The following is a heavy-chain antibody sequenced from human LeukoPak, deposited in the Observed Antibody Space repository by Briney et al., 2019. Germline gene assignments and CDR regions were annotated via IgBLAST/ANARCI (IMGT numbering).Heavy chain of an antibody. Sequence: GGSLRLSCAASGFTFSSYWVSWVRQAPGKGLEWVANIKQDGSEKYYVDSVKGRFTISRDNAKNSLYLQMNSLRAEDTAVYYCARDRGYSGYDTPDFDYWGQGTLVTVSS. D-gene: IGHD5-12*01. CDR3: ARDRGYSGYDTPDFDY. CDR2: IKQDGSEK. V-gene: IGHV3-7*01. J-gene: IGHJ4*02. CDR1: GFTFSSYW.